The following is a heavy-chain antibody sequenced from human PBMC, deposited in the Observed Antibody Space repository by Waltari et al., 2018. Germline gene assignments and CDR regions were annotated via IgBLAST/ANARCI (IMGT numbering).Heavy chain of an antibody. CDR3: AREGTYYYDSSGYYFDY. Sequence: QVQLQQWGAGLLKPSETLSLTCAVYGGSFSGYYWSWIRQPPGKGLGWIGEINHSGSTNYNPSLKSRVTISVDTSKNQFSLKLSSVTAADTAVYYCAREGTYYYDSSGYYFDYWGQGTLVTVSS. CDR2: INHSGST. J-gene: IGHJ4*02. CDR1: GGSFSGYY. V-gene: IGHV4-34*01. D-gene: IGHD3-22*01.